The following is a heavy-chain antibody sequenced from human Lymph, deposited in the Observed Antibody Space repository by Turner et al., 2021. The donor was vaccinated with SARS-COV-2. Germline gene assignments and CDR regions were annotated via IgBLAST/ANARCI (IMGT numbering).Heavy chain of an antibody. Sequence: VQLVESGGGLVWRGRARRLDCAAAGLTFSSYSMNWGRPAPAKGLEWCSCMSSSSSYIYFADSEKGRFTITRDNATNTLYQQMNSLRAGDTAVYYYARDQKPYSLYGMDVWGQGTTVTVSS. J-gene: IGHJ6*02. V-gene: IGHV3-21*01. CDR1: GLTFSSYS. D-gene: IGHD2-15*01. CDR3: ARDQKPYSLYGMDV. CDR2: MSSSSSYI.